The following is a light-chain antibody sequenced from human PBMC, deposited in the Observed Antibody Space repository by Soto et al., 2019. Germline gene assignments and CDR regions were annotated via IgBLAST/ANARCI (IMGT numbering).Light chain of an antibody. CDR2: DVS. V-gene: IGLV2-14*03. J-gene: IGLJ1*01. CDR1: SSDVGGNKY. CDR3: SAFTGTTYV. Sequence: QSALTQPASVSGSHGQSITISCTGTSSDVGGNKYVSWYQHYPGKAPKLMICDVSNRPSGVSNRFSGSKSGNTASLTISGLQAEDGADYSCSAFTGTTYVFGPGTKFTVL.